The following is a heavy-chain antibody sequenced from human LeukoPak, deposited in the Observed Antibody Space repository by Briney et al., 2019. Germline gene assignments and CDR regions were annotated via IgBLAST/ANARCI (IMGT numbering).Heavy chain of an antibody. V-gene: IGHV1-8*02. CDR2: MNPNSGNT. CDR1: GYTLTGYY. D-gene: IGHD2-2*01. J-gene: IGHJ5*02. Sequence: ASVKVSCKAPGYTLTGYYMHWVGQPPGQGLGWMGRMNPNSGNTGYAQKFQGRVTMTRNTSISTAYMELSSLRSEDTAVYYCARGAAMRGWFDPWGQGTLVTVSS. CDR3: ARGAAMRGWFDP.